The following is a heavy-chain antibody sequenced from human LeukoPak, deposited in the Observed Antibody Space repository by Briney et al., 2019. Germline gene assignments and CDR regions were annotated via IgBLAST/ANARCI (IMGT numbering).Heavy chain of an antibody. CDR3: ARDKGVGYCSGGSCYHPHFDY. V-gene: IGHV6-1*01. CDR2: TYYRSKWYN. CDR1: GDSVSSNSAA. Sequence: SQTLSLTCAISGDSVSSNSAAWTWIRQSPSRGLEWLGRTYYRSKWYNDYAVSVKSRITIKPDTSKNQLSLQLNSVTTEDTAVYYCARDKGVGYCSGGSCYHPHFDYWGQGTLVTVSS. J-gene: IGHJ4*02. D-gene: IGHD2-15*01.